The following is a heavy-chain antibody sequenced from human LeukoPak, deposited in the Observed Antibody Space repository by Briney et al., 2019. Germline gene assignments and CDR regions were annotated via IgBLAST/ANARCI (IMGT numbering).Heavy chain of an antibody. D-gene: IGHD4-17*01. Sequence: KPSETLSLTCTVSGGSFSSSSYYWGWIRQPPGKGLEWIGSIYYSGSTYYNPSLKSRVTISVDTSKNQFSLKLSSVTAADTAVYYCARMTTVPTGGGNYFDYWGQGTLVTVSS. J-gene: IGHJ4*02. V-gene: IGHV4-39*01. CDR3: ARMTTVPTGGGNYFDY. CDR1: GGSFSSSSYY. CDR2: IYYSGST.